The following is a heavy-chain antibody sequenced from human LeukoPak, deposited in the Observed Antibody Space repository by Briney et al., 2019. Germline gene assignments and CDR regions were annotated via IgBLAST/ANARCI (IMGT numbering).Heavy chain of an antibody. CDR3: ARAGDSRGPYYYYYYMDV. D-gene: IGHD3-22*01. V-gene: IGHV4-59*01. CDR2: IYYSGST. CDR1: GGSISSYY. J-gene: IGHJ6*03. Sequence: PSETLSLTCTVSGGSISSYYWSWIRQPPGKGLEWIGYIYYSGSTNYNPSLKSRVTISVDTSKNQFSLKLSSVTAADTAVYYCARAGDSRGPYYYYYYMDVWGKGTTVTVSS.